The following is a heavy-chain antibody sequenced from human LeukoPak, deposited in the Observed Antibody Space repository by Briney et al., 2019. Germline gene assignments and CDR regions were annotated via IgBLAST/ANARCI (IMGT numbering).Heavy chain of an antibody. CDR3: ASYSSSAAVDY. V-gene: IGHV4-34*01. Sequence: SETLSLTCTVSGGXISSYYWSWIRQPPGKGLEWLGEINHSGSTNYNPSLKSRVTISVDTSKDQFSLKLSSVTAADTAVYYCASYSSSAAVDYWGQGTLVTVSS. CDR1: GGXISSYY. CDR2: INHSGST. D-gene: IGHD6-6*01. J-gene: IGHJ4*02.